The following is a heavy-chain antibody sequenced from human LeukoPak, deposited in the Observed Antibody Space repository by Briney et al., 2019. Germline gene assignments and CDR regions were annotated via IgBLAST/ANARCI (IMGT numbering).Heavy chain of an antibody. CDR2: IYNSGST. V-gene: IGHV4-59*01. D-gene: IGHD3-16*01. Sequence: KPSETLSLTCTVSGGSISSYYWSWIRQPPGKGLEWIGYIYNSGSTNYNPSLKSRVTISVDTSKNQFSLKLSSVTAADTAVYYCAREGGRGVGYWGQGTLVTVSS. J-gene: IGHJ4*02. CDR1: GGSISSYY. CDR3: AREGGRGVGY.